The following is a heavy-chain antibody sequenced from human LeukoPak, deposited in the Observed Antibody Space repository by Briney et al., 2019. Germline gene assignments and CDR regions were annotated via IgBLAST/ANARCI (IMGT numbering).Heavy chain of an antibody. Sequence: SETLSLTCAVYGGSFSGYYWSWIRQPPGKGLEWIGEINHSGSTNYNPSLKSRVTISVDTSKNQFSLKLSSVTAADTAVYYCARGRLDQAEVVVVVAATPSRQFDYWGQRTLVTVSS. V-gene: IGHV4-34*01. D-gene: IGHD2-15*01. CDR1: GGSFSGYY. CDR2: INHSGST. CDR3: ARGRLDQAEVVVVVAATPSRQFDY. J-gene: IGHJ4*02.